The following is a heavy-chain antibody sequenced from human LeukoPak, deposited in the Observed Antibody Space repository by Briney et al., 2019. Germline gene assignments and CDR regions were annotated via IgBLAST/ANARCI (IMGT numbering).Heavy chain of an antibody. J-gene: IGHJ4*02. D-gene: IGHD3-10*01. Sequence: GGSLRLSCAASGFTFSSYGMNWVRQAPGKGLTWVSYISGSDSTVYYADSVRGRFTISRDNTKNSLYLQMNSLRAEDTAVYYCARVGITMVRGVIITSGYFDYWGQGTLVTVSS. CDR2: ISGSDSTV. CDR1: GFTFSSYG. V-gene: IGHV3-48*04. CDR3: ARVGITMVRGVIITSGYFDY.